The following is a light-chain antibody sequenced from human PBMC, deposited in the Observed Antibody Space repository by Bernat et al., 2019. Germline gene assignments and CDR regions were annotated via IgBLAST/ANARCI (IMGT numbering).Light chain of an antibody. CDR3: CSYVDSYNWV. CDR1: TSDIGGYNY. J-gene: IGLJ3*02. Sequence: QSALTQPRSVSGSPGQSVTISCTGTTSDIGGYNYVSWYQQHPGKAPKAMIYAVTKRASGVPDRFSGSKSGNTASLTISGLQAEDDADYYCCSYVDSYNWVFGGGTRLTVL. V-gene: IGLV2-11*01. CDR2: AVT.